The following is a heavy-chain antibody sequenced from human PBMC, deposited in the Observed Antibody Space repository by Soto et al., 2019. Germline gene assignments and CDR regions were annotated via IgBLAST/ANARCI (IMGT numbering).Heavy chain of an antibody. CDR2: ISAYNGNT. Sequence: ASVKVSCKASGYTFTNYGISWVRQAPGQGLEWMGWISAYNGNTNYAQKIQGRVTMTTDTSTSTAYMELRSLRSDDTAVYYCARGRTSSPHFSVMDVWGQGTTVTVSS. CDR1: GYTFTNYG. V-gene: IGHV1-18*01. J-gene: IGHJ6*02. CDR3: ARGRTSSPHFSVMDV. D-gene: IGHD6-13*01.